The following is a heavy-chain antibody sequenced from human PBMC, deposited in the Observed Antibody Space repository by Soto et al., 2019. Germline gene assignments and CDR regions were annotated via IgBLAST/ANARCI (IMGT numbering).Heavy chain of an antibody. CDR3: AKGSIQQQLVLDY. J-gene: IGHJ4*02. V-gene: IGHV3-30*18. Sequence: GSLRLSCEASGFSFSSHGMHWVRQAPGKGLEWVAVISYDGSNKYYADSVKGRFTISRDNSKNTLYLQMNSLRAEDTAVYYCAKGSIQQQLVLDYWGQGTLVTVSS. CDR1: GFSFSSHG. D-gene: IGHD6-13*01. CDR2: ISYDGSNK.